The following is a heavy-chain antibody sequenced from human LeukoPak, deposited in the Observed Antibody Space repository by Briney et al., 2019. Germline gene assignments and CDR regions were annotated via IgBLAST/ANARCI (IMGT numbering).Heavy chain of an antibody. Sequence: GGSLRLSCAASGFTSRSYTMNWVRQAPGKGLEWVSSISSSSSAIYYADSVKGRFTISRDKAKKSLYLQMNSLRAEDTAMYYCARGFCTSTSCYGSYWGQGTLVTVSS. CDR2: ISSSSSAI. V-gene: IGHV3-21*01. CDR3: ARGFCTSTSCYGSY. J-gene: IGHJ4*02. CDR1: GFTSRSYT. D-gene: IGHD2-2*01.